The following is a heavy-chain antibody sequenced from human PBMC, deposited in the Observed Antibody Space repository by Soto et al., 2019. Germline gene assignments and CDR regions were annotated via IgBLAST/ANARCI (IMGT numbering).Heavy chain of an antibody. Sequence: GESLKISCKGSGYNFTKNWISWVRQMPGKGLEWMARIDPKDSYSDYSPSFRGHVTMSVDKSTNTAHLQWTSLKASDTAIYYCARNEYHPVAGTCNYWGQGTQVTVSS. CDR2: IDPKDSYS. V-gene: IGHV5-10-1*01. CDR1: GYNFTKNW. CDR3: ARNEYHPVAGTCNY. J-gene: IGHJ4*02. D-gene: IGHD6-19*01.